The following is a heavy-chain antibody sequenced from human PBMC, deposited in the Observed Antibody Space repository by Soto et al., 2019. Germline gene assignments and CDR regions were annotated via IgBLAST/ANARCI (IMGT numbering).Heavy chain of an antibody. Sequence: QVQLVESGGGVVQPGRPLRLSCAASGFILSTYAMYWVRQAPGKGLEWGAVISYDGNNKYYADSVKGRFTISRDNSKNTLYLQMNSLRAEDTAVYYCARAGCDGGSCYTLVGLRYGMDVWGQGTTVTVSS. D-gene: IGHD2-15*01. J-gene: IGHJ6*02. CDR3: ARAGCDGGSCYTLVGLRYGMDV. CDR1: GFILSTYA. V-gene: IGHV3-30-3*01. CDR2: ISYDGNNK.